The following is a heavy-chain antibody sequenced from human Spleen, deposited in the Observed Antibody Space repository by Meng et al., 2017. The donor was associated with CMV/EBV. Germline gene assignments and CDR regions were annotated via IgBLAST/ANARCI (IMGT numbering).Heavy chain of an antibody. CDR3: ARGESTVSTWYFDL. V-gene: IGHV3-11*01. D-gene: IGHD5/OR15-5a*01. J-gene: IGHJ2*01. CDR2: ISGTAGTI. CDR1: GFISSDYY. Sequence: GGSLRLSCAASGFISSDYYMSWIRQAPGKGLEWVSYISGTAGTIYYADSVKGRFTISRDNAKNSLYLQLNSLRAEDTAAYYCARGESTVSTWYFDLWGRGTQVTVSS.